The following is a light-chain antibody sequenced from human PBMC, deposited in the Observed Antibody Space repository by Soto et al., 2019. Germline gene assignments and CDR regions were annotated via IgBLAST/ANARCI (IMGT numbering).Light chain of an antibody. CDR1: QDIGFW. CDR3: QQANSFPWT. V-gene: IGKV1-12*01. CDR2: EAS. J-gene: IGKJ1*01. Sequence: IQMTQSPSSVSASVGDRVTISCRASQDIGFWLAWYQQKPGKPPKLLVYEASCLQSGVPSRFSGSGSGTDFTLTISSLQAEDFATYCCQQANSFPWTFGQGTRVEIK.